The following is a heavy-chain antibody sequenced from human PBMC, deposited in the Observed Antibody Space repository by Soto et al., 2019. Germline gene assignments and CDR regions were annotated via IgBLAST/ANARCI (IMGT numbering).Heavy chain of an antibody. Sequence: PGESLKISCKGSGYSLTSYWIGWVRQMPGKGLEWMGIIYPGDSDTRYSPSFQGQVTISADKSISTAYLQWSSLKASDTAMYYCARHPELRAFPGAFDPWGQGTLVTVSS. CDR2: IYPGDSDT. CDR1: GYSLTSYW. J-gene: IGHJ5*02. V-gene: IGHV5-51*01. CDR3: ARHPELRAFPGAFDP. D-gene: IGHD1-26*01.